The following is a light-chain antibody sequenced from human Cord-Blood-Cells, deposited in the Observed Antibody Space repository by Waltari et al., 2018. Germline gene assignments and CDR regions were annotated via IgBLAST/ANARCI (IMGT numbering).Light chain of an antibody. CDR2: DIS. CDR3: SSYTSSSTLVV. Sequence: QSALTQPASVSGSPGQSITISCTGTSSDVGGYNYVSWYQQHPGKAPKLMSYDISNRPSGVSMRFSGSKSGNTASLTISGLQAEDEADYYCSSYTSSSTLVVFGGGTKLTVL. J-gene: IGLJ2*01. V-gene: IGLV2-14*01. CDR1: SSDVGGYNY.